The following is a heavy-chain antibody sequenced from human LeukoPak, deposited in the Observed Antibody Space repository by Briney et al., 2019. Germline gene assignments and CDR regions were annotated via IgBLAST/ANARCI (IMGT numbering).Heavy chain of an antibody. CDR1: GFTFSSFT. D-gene: IGHD6-13*01. Sequence: GGSLRLSCAASGFTFSSFTMNWVRQAPGKGLEWVSSISSTSTYIHYADSVKGRFTISRDNAKNSLYLQMNSLRAEDTAVYYCARARIAAPLLDYWGQGALVTVSS. J-gene: IGHJ4*02. CDR3: ARARIAAPLLDY. V-gene: IGHV3-21*01. CDR2: ISSTSTYI.